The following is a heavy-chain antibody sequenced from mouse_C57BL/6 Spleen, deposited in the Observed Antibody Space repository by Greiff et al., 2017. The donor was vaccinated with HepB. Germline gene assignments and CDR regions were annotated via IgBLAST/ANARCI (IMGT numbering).Heavy chain of an antibody. Sequence: EVQLQQSGPELVKPGASVKMSCKASGYTFTDYNMHWVKQSHGKSLEWIGYINPNNGGTSYNQKFKGKATLTVNKSSSTAYMELRSLTSEDSAVYYCARWQFITTVVAEGYAMDYWGQGTSVTVSS. CDR3: ARWQFITTVVAEGYAMDY. CDR2: INPNNGGT. D-gene: IGHD1-1*01. J-gene: IGHJ4*01. CDR1: GYTFTDYN. V-gene: IGHV1-22*01.